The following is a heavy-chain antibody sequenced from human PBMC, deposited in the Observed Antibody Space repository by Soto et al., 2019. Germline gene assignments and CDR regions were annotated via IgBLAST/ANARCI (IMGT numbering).Heavy chain of an antibody. D-gene: IGHD1-26*01. Sequence: QVQLQESGPGLVKPSDTLSLTCSVSGGSLSGHFWTWIRQPAGKGPECIGRIYTSGTTTYNPSLESRVTMSMDAAKNQVSLRLKSVTAADTAVYYCAREVGHPGRFDPWGQGILITVSS. V-gene: IGHV4-4*07. CDR2: IYTSGTT. J-gene: IGHJ5*02. CDR3: AREVGHPGRFDP. CDR1: GGSLSGHF.